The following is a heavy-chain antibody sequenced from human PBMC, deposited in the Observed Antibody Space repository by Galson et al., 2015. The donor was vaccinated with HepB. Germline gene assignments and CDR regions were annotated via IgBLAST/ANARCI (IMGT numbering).Heavy chain of an antibody. CDR2: IWFDGSNK. CDR1: GFPFSSYA. CDR3: ARDKADFWSSEKGWFDP. D-gene: IGHD3-3*01. V-gene: IGHV3-33*01. J-gene: IGHJ5*02. Sequence: SLRLSCAASGFPFSSYAMHWVRQAPGKGLEWVAVIWFDGSNKSYADSVKGRFSISRDNSKYMLYLQMNSLRVDDTAVYWCARDKADFWSSEKGWFDPWGQGTLVTVSS.